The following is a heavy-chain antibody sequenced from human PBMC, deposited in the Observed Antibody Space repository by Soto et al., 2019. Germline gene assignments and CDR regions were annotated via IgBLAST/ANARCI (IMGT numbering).Heavy chain of an antibody. V-gene: IGHV4-4*02. D-gene: IGHD6-13*01. CDR3: ARDQGSHPGD. CDR1: GGSISSNNW. Sequence: QVQLQESGPGLVRPSGTLSLTCAVSGGSISSNNWWSWVRQPPGKGLEWIGEIYHRGSTNYNPSLKSRVTMSVVPSKNLFSLTLNSVTAADTAFYYCARDQGSHPGDWGQGTLVSVSS. CDR2: IYHRGST. J-gene: IGHJ4*02.